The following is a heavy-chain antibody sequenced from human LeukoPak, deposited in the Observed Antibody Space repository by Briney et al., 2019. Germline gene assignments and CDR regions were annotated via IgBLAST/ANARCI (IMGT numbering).Heavy chain of an antibody. V-gene: IGHV3-21*05. Sequence: VGPLRFSCVYSGFSLSSDAMSWVRQAPGKGLEWISYMSSSGSDSHYADSVRGRFTISRDNAKNSLYLHMNNLRADDTAIYYCVRTRTSGFDSGSDFWGQGTLVSVSS. CDR3: VRTRTSGFDSGSDF. CDR2: MSSSGSDS. D-gene: IGHD5-12*01. J-gene: IGHJ4*02. CDR1: GFSLSSDA.